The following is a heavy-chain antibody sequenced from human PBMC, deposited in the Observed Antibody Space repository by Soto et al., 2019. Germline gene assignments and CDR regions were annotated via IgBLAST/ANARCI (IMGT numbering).Heavy chain of an antibody. CDR3: ARDPTIPYCTNGVCYDYYYYYMDV. V-gene: IGHV3-7*01. Sequence: GGSLRLSCAASGFTFSSYWMSWVRQAPGKGLERVANIKQDGSEKYYVDSVKGRFTISRDNAKNSLYLQMNSLRAEDTAVYYCARDPTIPYCTNGVCYDYYYYYMDVWGKGTTVTVSS. D-gene: IGHD2-8*01. J-gene: IGHJ6*03. CDR1: GFTFSSYW. CDR2: IKQDGSEK.